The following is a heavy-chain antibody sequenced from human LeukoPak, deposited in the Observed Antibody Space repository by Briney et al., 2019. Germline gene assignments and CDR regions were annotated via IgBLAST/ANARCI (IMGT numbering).Heavy chain of an antibody. V-gene: IGHV3-15*01. CDR1: GFTFSSAW. Sequence: GGSLRLSCAASGFTFSSAWMSWVRQAPGKGLEWVGRIKSKTDGGTTDYAAPVKGRFTISRDDSKNTLYLQMNSLKTEDTAVYYCTTASITMARGVMDLDYWGQGTLVTVSS. CDR3: TTASITMARGVMDLDY. CDR2: IKSKTDGGTT. J-gene: IGHJ4*02. D-gene: IGHD3-10*01.